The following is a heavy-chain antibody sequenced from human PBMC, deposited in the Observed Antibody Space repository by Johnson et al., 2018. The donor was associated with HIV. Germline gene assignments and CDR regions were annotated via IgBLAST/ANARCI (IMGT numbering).Heavy chain of an antibody. CDR2: IYSGGRA. D-gene: IGHD5-18*01. J-gene: IGHJ3*02. CDR1: GFTVSSNY. Sequence: VQLVESGGGLVQPGGSLRLSCAASGFTVSSNYMSWVRQAPGKGLEWVSIIYSGGRAYSADSVKGRFIISRDNSKNTLYLQMNSLRAEDTAVYYCARAIVTPDEVAFDIWGQGTLVTVSS. V-gene: IGHV3-66*01. CDR3: ARAIVTPDEVAFDI.